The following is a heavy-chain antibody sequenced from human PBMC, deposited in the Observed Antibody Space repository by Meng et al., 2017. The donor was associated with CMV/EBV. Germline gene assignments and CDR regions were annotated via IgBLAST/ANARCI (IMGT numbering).Heavy chain of an antibody. CDR3: AREEGTYYDFWSGQNWFDP. CDR1: GYTFTGYY. Sequence: ASVKVSCKASGYTFTGYYMHWVRQAPGQGLEWMGWINPNSGGTNYAQKFQGRVTMTRDTSISTAYMELSRLRSDDTAVYYCAREEGTYYDFWSGQNWFDPWGQGTLVTVS. J-gene: IGHJ5*02. CDR2: INPNSGGT. D-gene: IGHD3-3*01. V-gene: IGHV1-2*02.